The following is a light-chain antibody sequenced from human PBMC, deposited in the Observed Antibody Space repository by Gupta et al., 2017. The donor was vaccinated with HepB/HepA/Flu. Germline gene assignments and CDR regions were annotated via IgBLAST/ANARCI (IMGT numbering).Light chain of an antibody. J-gene: IGLJ3*02. CDR2: YDS. Sequence: VLTQSPSVSVAPGKTATMTCEGNNIGSYSVHWYQHKLGPAPVVVIYYDSDRPSEIPERFSGSKSGNTATLTISRVEVGDEADYYCQVWDTSSDRWVFGGGTELTVL. V-gene: IGLV3-21*04. CDR3: QVWDTSSDRWV. CDR1: NIGSYS.